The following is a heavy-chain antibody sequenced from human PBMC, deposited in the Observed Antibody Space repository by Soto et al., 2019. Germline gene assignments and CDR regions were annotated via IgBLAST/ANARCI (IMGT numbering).Heavy chain of an antibody. CDR1: GGSIRSSSSY. J-gene: IGHJ4*02. D-gene: IGHD3-22*01. CDR2: IYYLGNT. Sequence: QLQLQEAGPGLAKPSETLSLTCTVSGGSIRSSSSYWGWVRQPPGNGLEWVGSIYYLGNTYYNPYLGSRATISADTSKHQFSLNLRSVTAADPAVFSCAGLCPYESSGYHLTFWGPGTLVTVS. V-gene: IGHV4-39*01. CDR3: AGLCPYESSGYHLTF.